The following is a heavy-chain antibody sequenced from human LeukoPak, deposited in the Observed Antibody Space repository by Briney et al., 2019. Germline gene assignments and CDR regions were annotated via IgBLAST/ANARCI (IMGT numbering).Heavy chain of an antibody. CDR1: GFTFSSYS. V-gene: IGHV3-21*01. D-gene: IGHD5-12*01. CDR3: ARDLSGYSGYDLFY. J-gene: IGHJ4*02. Sequence: GGSLRLSCAASGFTFSSYSMNWVRQAPGKGLEWVSSSSSSSSYIYYADSVKGRFTISRDNAKNSLYLQMNSLRAEDTAVYYCARDLSGYSGYDLFYWGQGTLVTVSS. CDR2: SSSSSSYI.